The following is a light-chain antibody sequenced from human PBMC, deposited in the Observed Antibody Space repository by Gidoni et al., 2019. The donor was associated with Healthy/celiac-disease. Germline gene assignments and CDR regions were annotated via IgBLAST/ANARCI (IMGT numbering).Light chain of an antibody. Sequence: QSALTQPPSASGTPGQRVTISCSGSSSNLGSNTVNWYHQHPGTAPKLLIYNNNQRPSGVPARFSGSKSGTSASLAISGLQSEDEADYYCAAWDDSLNGPVFGGGTKLTVL. CDR2: NNN. CDR3: AAWDDSLNGPV. CDR1: SSNLGSNT. V-gene: IGLV1-44*01. J-gene: IGLJ3*02.